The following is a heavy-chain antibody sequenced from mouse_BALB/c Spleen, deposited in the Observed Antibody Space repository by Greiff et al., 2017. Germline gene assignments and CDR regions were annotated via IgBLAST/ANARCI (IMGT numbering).Heavy chain of an antibody. Sequence: EVKLMESGPELVKPGASVKISCKASGYSFTGYYMHWVKQSHVKSLEWIGRINPYNGATSYNQNFKDKASLTADKSSSTAYMELHSLTSEDSAVYYCARKPIYYGNYVDWYFDVWGAGTTVTVAS. D-gene: IGHD2-1*01. CDR1: GYSFTGYY. V-gene: IGHV1-31*01. CDR2: INPYNGAT. CDR3: ARKPIYYGNYVDWYFDV. J-gene: IGHJ1*01.